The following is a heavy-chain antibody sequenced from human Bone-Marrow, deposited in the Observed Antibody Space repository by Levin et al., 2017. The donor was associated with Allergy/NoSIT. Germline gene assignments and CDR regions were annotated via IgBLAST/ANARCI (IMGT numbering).Heavy chain of an antibody. D-gene: IGHD3-16*01. CDR3: ARDLGRGSPTWQLT. Sequence: GESLKISCAASGFTFSFYAMHWVPQAPGKGLEWVAVISSDGTNKYYGDSLRGRVTVSRDNSKNTVYLQMNSLRPDDTSVYYCARDLGRGSPTWQLTWGQGTLVSVS. V-gene: IGHV3-30-3*01. J-gene: IGHJ4*02. CDR1: GFTFSFYA. CDR2: ISSDGTNK.